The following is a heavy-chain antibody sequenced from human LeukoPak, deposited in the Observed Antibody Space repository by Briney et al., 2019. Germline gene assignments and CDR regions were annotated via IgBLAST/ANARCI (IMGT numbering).Heavy chain of an antibody. Sequence: PSETLSLTXTVSGGSISSYYWSWIRQPPGKGLEWMGYIYYSGSTNYNPSLKSRVTISVDTSKNQYSLKLSSVTAADTAVYYCARSYRYLSGGGWYFDLWGRGTLVTVSS. CDR1: GGSISSYY. CDR3: ARSYRYLSGGGWYFDL. D-gene: IGHD2-15*01. CDR2: IYYSGST. J-gene: IGHJ2*01. V-gene: IGHV4-59*01.